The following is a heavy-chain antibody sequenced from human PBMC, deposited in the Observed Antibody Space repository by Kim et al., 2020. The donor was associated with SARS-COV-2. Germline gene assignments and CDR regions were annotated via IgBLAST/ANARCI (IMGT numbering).Heavy chain of an antibody. D-gene: IGHD4-17*01. J-gene: IGHJ6*02. CDR2: MSAYNGNT. V-gene: IGHV1-18*01. CDR1: GYTFTSYG. Sequence: ASVKVSCKASGYTFTSYGVSWVRQAPGQGLEWMGWMSAYNGNTNYVQKVQGRVTMTTDTSTNTAYLELRSLRSDDTAVYYCARDRGREYGTLYYYYYGLDVWGQGTTVTVSS. CDR3: ARDRGREYGTLYYYYYGLDV.